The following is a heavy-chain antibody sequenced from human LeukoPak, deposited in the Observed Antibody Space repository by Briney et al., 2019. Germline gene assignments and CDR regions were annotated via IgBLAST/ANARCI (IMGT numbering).Heavy chain of an antibody. CDR3: ARGFQQLRFAFDI. Sequence: PSQTLSLTCTVSGGSISIGDYYWSWIRQPPGKGLEWIGYIYYSGSTYYNPSLKSRVTISVDTSKNQFSLKLSPVTAADTAVYYCARGFQQLRFAFDIWGQGTMVTVSS. D-gene: IGHD6-13*01. CDR2: IYYSGST. J-gene: IGHJ3*02. CDR1: GGSISIGDYY. V-gene: IGHV4-30-4*01.